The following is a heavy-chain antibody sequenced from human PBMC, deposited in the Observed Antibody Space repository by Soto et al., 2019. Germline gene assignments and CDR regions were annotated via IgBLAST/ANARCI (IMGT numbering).Heavy chain of an antibody. Sequence: SETLSLTCTVSGDSISRGAYYWTWIRQHPVKGLEWIGYISNSGRTYYNPSLKSRLTISLDSAENQFSVRLSSVTAADTAVYYCARGYDYVWGSYFVATDSFDYWGQGTLVTVSS. CDR1: GDSISRGAYY. CDR3: ARGYDYVWGSYFVATDSFDY. J-gene: IGHJ4*02. CDR2: ISNSGRT. V-gene: IGHV4-30-4*08. D-gene: IGHD3-16*01.